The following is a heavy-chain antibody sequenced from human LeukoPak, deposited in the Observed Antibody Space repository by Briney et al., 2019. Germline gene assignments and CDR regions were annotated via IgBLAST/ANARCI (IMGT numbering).Heavy chain of an antibody. CDR1: GFTFSSYG. CDR2: ISGSGGST. Sequence: GGSLRLSCAASGFTFSSYGMSWVRQAPGKGLEWVSAISGSGGSTYYADSVKGRFTISRDNSKNTLYLQMNSLRAEDTAVYYCAKGGVYYYDLGPPDQFDPWGQGTLVTVSS. D-gene: IGHD3-22*01. V-gene: IGHV3-23*01. CDR3: AKGGVYYYDLGPPDQFDP. J-gene: IGHJ5*02.